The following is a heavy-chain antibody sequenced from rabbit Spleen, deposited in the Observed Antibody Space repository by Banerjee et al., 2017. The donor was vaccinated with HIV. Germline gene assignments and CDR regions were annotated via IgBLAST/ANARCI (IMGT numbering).Heavy chain of an antibody. D-gene: IGHD8-1*01. J-gene: IGHJ6*01. CDR2: IYTSSGNT. CDR1: GGSLNDKDV. Sequence: QSLEESGGGLVQPEGSLIHICKASGGSLNDKDVMCWVRQAPGKGLEWIGYIYTSSGNTYSASWAKGRFTISKTSSTTVTLQVTRLTAADTADYFCERDASSSFSNYGIDLWGPGTLVTVS. V-gene: IGHV1S40*01. CDR3: ERDASSSFSNYGIDL.